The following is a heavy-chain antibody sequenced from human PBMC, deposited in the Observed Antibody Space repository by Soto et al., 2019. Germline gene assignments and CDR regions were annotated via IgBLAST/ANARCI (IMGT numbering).Heavy chain of an antibody. Sequence: ASVKVSCKASGYTFTSYAMHWVRQAPGQRLEWMGWINAGNGNTKYSQKFQGRVTITRDTSASTAYMELSSLRSEDTAVYYCARDYSSSWSIDYWGQGTLVTVSS. CDR3: ARDYSSSWSIDY. J-gene: IGHJ4*02. CDR1: GYTFTSYA. D-gene: IGHD6-13*01. CDR2: INAGNGNT. V-gene: IGHV1-3*01.